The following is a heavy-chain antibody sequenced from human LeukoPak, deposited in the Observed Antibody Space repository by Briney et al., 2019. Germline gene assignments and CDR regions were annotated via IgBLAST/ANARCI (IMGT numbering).Heavy chain of an antibody. J-gene: IGHJ6*02. V-gene: IGHV1-8*01. CDR2: MNPSSGNT. CDR1: GYTFTNYE. CDR3: ARVAYYYDSAGKSLKFFYGMDV. Sequence: ASVKLPCKAAGYTFTNYEINWVRQGTGQGLEWLGWMNPSSGNTGYAQKFQGRVTMTRDTSISTAYMELSSPRSEDTAVYYCARVAYYYDSAGKSLKFFYGMDVWGQGTTVTVSS. D-gene: IGHD3-22*01.